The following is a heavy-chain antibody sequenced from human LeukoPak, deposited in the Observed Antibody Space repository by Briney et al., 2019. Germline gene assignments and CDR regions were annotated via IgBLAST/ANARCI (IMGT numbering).Heavy chain of an antibody. CDR3: ASSVGLERLGDGAFDI. CDR1: GYTFTSCG. Sequence: ASVKVSCKASGYTFTSCGISWVRQAPGQGLEWMGWISAYNGNTNYAQKLQGRVTMTTDTSTSTAYMELRSLRSDDTDVYYCASSVGLERLGDGAFDIWGQGTMVTVSS. D-gene: IGHD1-1*01. J-gene: IGHJ3*02. V-gene: IGHV1-18*01. CDR2: ISAYNGNT.